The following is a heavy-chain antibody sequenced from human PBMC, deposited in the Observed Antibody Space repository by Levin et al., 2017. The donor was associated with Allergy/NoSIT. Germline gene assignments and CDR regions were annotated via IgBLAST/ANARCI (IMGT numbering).Heavy chain of an antibody. V-gene: IGHV7-4-1*02. CDR1: GYTFTSYT. Sequence: PGASVKVSCKASGYTFTSYTMSWVRQAPGQGLEWMGWMNTNTGDPTYAQGFTGWFVFSVDTSVSTAFLQITSLEAEDSAVYYCARVGAVAGTATTDYWGQGTLVTVSS. CDR2: MNTNTGDP. D-gene: IGHD6-19*01. CDR3: ARVGAVAGTATTDY. J-gene: IGHJ4*02.